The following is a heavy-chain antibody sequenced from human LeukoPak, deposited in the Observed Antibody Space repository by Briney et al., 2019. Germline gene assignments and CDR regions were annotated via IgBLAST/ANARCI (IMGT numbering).Heavy chain of an antibody. CDR3: AVIAAAGKDDY. CDR1: GGSFSGYY. V-gene: IGHV4-34*01. CDR2: INHSGST. D-gene: IGHD6-13*01. J-gene: IGHJ4*02. Sequence: SETLSLTCAVYGGSFSGYYWSWIRQPPGKGLEWIGEINHSGSTNYNPSLKSRVTISVDTSKNQFSLKLSSVTAADTAVYCCAVIAAAGKDDYWGQGTLVTVSS.